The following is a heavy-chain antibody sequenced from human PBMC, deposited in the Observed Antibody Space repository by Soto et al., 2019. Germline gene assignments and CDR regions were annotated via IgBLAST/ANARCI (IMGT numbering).Heavy chain of an antibody. D-gene: IGHD2-21*01. Sequence: PSETLSLTCTVSGGSISSSSYYWGWIRQPPGKGLEWIGSIYYSGSTYYNPSLKSRVTISVDTSKNQFSLKLSSVTAADTAVYYCASWTIPNYYYYYGMDVWGQGTTVTVSS. V-gene: IGHV4-39*01. CDR3: ASWTIPNYYYYYGMDV. J-gene: IGHJ6*02. CDR1: GGSISSSSYY. CDR2: IYYSGST.